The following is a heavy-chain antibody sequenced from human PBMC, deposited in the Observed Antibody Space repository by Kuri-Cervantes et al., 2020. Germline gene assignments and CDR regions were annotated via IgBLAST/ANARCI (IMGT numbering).Heavy chain of an antibody. D-gene: IGHD6-19*01. V-gene: IGHV4-34*01. CDR1: GGSFSGYY. Sequence: SETLSLTCAVDGGSFSGYYWSWIRQPPGKGLEWIGDIYHSGSTNYNPSLKSRVIISVDKSKNQFSLKVTSMTAADTAVYYCARQIPRSMAGRSAVDPWGQGILVTVSS. CDR2: IYHSGST. J-gene: IGHJ5*02. CDR3: ARQIPRSMAGRSAVDP.